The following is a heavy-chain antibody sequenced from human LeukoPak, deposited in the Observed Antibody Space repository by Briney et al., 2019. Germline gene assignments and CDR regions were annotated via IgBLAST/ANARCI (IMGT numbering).Heavy chain of an antibody. Sequence: ASVKLSCKASGYIFTNYGINWVRLATGQGLEWLGWTSPNSDDTGYAQKFQGRVAMTRNTSISTATMELSSLTSDDTAVYYCARGHLDKWGTFYENFDYWGQGTLVTVSS. J-gene: IGHJ4*02. D-gene: IGHD3-16*01. CDR2: TSPNSDDT. CDR3: ARGHLDKWGTFYENFDY. V-gene: IGHV1-8*01. CDR1: GYIFTNYG.